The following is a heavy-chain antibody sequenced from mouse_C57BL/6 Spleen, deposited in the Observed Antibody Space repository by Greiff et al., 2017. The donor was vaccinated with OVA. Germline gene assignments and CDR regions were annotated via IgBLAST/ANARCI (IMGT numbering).Heavy chain of an antibody. V-gene: IGHV1-52*01. D-gene: IGHD2-4*01. Sequence: QVQLKQPGAELVRPGSSVKLSCKASGYTFTSYWMHWVKQRPIQGLEWIGNIDPSDSETHYNQKFKDKATLTVDKSSSTAYMQLSSLTSEDSAVYYCARFGDYDYFDYWGQGTTLTVSS. CDR1: GYTFTSYW. CDR3: ARFGDYDYFDY. J-gene: IGHJ2*01. CDR2: IDPSDSET.